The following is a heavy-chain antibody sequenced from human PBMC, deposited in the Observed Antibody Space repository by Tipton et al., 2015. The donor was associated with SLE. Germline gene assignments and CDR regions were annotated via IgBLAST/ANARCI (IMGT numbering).Heavy chain of an antibody. J-gene: IGHJ3*02. CDR3: ARGPRTRAFDI. V-gene: IGHV4-34*01. CDR1: GGSFSGYY. D-gene: IGHD1-7*01. Sequence: TLSLTCAVYGGSFSGYYWSWIRQPPEKGLEWIGEINHSGSTNYNPSLKSRVTISVDTSKNQFSLKLSSVTAADTAVYYCARGPRTRAFDIWGQGTMVTVSS. CDR2: INHSGST.